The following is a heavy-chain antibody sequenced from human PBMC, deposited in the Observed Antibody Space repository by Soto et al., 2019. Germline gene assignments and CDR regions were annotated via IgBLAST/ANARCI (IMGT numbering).Heavy chain of an antibody. D-gene: IGHD2-21*01. CDR3: ARGIVYCGGYRHFDY. Sequence: GGSLRLSCAASGFTVSSNYMSWVRQAPGKGLDWVSVIYSGGSTYYADSVKGRFTISRDNSKNTLYLQMNSLRAEDTAVYYCARGIVYCGGYRHFDYWGQGTLVTVSS. CDR2: IYSGGST. V-gene: IGHV3-53*01. CDR1: GFTVSSNY. J-gene: IGHJ4*02.